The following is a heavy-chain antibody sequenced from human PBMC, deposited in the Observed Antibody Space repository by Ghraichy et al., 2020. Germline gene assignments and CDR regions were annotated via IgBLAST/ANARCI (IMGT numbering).Heavy chain of an antibody. J-gene: IGHJ6*02. CDR3: AKDLYWVSTVTPSACMDV. CDR2: ISESGGTT. CDR1: GFTFSSYA. V-gene: IGHV3-23*01. Sequence: GGSLRLSCAASGFTFSSYAMSWVRQAPGKGLEWVSFISESGGTTYYADSVKGRFTISRDNSKNTLYLQINSLRAEDTAVYYCAKDLYWVSTVTPSACMDVWGQGTTVPVSS. D-gene: IGHD4-17*01.